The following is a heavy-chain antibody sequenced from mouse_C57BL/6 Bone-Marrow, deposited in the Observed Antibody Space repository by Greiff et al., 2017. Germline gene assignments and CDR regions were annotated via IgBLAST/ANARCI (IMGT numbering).Heavy chain of an antibody. D-gene: IGHD1-1*01. CDR1: GFSLTSYG. CDR3: ARNNYGSSLAY. J-gene: IGHJ3*01. Sequence: VQLKESGPGLVQPSQSLSITCTVSGFSLTSYGVHWVRQSPGKGLEWLGVIWSGGSTDYNAAFISRLSISKDNSKSQVFFKMNSLQADDTAIYYCARNNYGSSLAYWGQGTLVTVSA. CDR2: IWSGGST. V-gene: IGHV2-2*01.